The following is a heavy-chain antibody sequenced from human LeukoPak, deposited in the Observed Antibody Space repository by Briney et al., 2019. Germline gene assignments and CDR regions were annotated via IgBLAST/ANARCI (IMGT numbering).Heavy chain of an antibody. CDR1: GLTFSSYS. D-gene: IGHD4-4*01. CDR3: ARGVYSTWGGYFDY. Sequence: LRLSCAASGLTFSSYSMNWVRQPPGKGLEWIGEINHSGSTNYNPSLKSRVTISVDTSKNQFSLKLSSVTAADTAVYYCARGVYSTWGGYFDYWGQGTLVTVSS. J-gene: IGHJ4*02. V-gene: IGHV4-34*09. CDR2: INHSGST.